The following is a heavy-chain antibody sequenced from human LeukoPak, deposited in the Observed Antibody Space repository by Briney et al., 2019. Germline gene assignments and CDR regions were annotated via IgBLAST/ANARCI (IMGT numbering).Heavy chain of an antibody. CDR3: ARPKYSSSWYFDY. CDR2: IYYSGST. J-gene: IGHJ4*02. CDR1: GDSVSSFY. V-gene: IGHV4-59*02. Sequence: PSETLSLTCTVSGDSVSSFYWSWIRQPPGKGLEWIGYIYYSGSTNYNPSLKSRVTISVDTSKNQFSLKLSSVTAADTAVYYCARPKYSSSWYFDYWGQGTLVTVSS. D-gene: IGHD6-13*01.